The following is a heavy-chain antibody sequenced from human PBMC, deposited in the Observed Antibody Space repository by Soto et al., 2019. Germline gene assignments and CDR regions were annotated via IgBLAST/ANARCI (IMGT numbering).Heavy chain of an antibody. D-gene: IGHD4-17*01. Sequence: EVHLVESGGSVVRPGGSLRLSCAASGFTFDDYALSWVRQGPGKGLEWVSHITWNGDSTTYAESVRGRFTISRDNAKNSLSLQMNSLSAEDTALYYCARATRYGDYQRHFDYWGQGTLVTVSS. CDR1: GFTFDDYA. V-gene: IGHV3-20*04. J-gene: IGHJ4*02. CDR2: ITWNGDST. CDR3: ARATRYGDYQRHFDY.